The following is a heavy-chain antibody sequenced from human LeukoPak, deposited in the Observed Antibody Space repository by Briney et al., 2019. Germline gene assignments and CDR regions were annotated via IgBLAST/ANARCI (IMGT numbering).Heavy chain of an antibody. CDR2: IPYDGSNK. D-gene: IGHD3-10*01. J-gene: IGHJ4*02. CDR3: ARDGALRGVIILYFDY. V-gene: IGHV3-30*19. Sequence: PGGSLRLSCAASGFTFSSYGMHWVRQAPGKGLEWVAVIPYDGSNKYYADSVKGRFTISRDNSKNTLYLQMNSLRAEDTAVYYCARDGALRGVIILYFDYWGQGTLVTVSS. CDR1: GFTFSSYG.